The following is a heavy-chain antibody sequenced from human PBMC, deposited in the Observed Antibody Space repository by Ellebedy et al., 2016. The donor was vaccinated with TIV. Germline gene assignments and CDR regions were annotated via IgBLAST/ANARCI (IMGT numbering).Heavy chain of an antibody. CDR1: GFTFSSHA. CDR2: ISGGGDNT. D-gene: IGHD6-13*01. CDR3: MRDKSWSQY. V-gene: IGHV3-23*01. Sequence: GESLKISCAASGFTFSSHAMSWVRQAPGKGLEYISTISGGGDNTYYVDSVMGRFTISSANSKKTLYLQMDRLRAEDTALYYCMRDKSWSQYWGQGTLVTDSS. J-gene: IGHJ1*01.